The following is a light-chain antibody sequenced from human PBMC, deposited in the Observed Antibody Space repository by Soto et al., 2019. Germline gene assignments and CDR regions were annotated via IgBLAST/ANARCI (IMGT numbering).Light chain of an antibody. Sequence: DRVLTQSPDTRYASPGERVSLSCRASQSVNHNLAWYQPKPGQAPRLLIFDKSSRAHGVPARFSGSGTGTILTLIINSLQPADFGVYDGHQYNNCPTSTFCQGTRLEIK. CDR2: DKS. CDR3: HQYNNCPTST. CDR1: QSVNHN. J-gene: IGKJ5*01. V-gene: IGKV3-15*01.